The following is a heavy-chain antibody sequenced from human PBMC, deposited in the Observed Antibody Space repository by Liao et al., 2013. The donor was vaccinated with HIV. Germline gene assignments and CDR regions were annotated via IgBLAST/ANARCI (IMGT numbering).Heavy chain of an antibody. CDR3: ARDWDRAGIIVGTFDY. CDR2: IESDGGT. CDR1: GGSLSGYR. Sequence: QVQLQQWGAGLLKPSETLSLTCGVSGGSLSGYRWNWIRQPAGKGLEWIGRIESDGGTNYSPSLKSRLSLSIDTSKNQFSLKLKSVTAADTALYFCARDWDRAGIIVGTFDYWGLGVRVTVSS. V-gene: IGHV4-59*10. J-gene: IGHJ4*02. D-gene: IGHD2-21*01.